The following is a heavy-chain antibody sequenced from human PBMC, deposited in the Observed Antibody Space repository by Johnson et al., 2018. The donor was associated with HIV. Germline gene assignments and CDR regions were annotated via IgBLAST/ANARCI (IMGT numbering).Heavy chain of an antibody. CDR2: INWNGGST. V-gene: IGHV3-20*04. CDR3: AREFGQASSYAFDI. Sequence: VQLVESGGGVVRPGGSLRLSCAASGFTFDEYAMSWVRQAPGKGLEWVSGINWNGGSTGYADSVKGRFTISRDNSKNTLYLQMNSLRAEDTAVYYCAREFGQASSYAFDIWGQGTMVTVSS. CDR1: GFTFDEYA. D-gene: IGHD3/OR15-3a*01. J-gene: IGHJ3*02.